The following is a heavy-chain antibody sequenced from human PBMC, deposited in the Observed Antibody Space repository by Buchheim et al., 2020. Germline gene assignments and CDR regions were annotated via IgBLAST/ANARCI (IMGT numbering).Heavy chain of an antibody. J-gene: IGHJ4*02. CDR2: ISSSSSLI. V-gene: IGHV3-48*03. Sequence: EVQLVESGGGLVQPGGSLRLSCAASGFPFSSYEMNWVRQAPGRGLEWVAYISSSSSLIYYPDSVKGRFTISRDNAKNSLYLQMNSLRAGDTAVYYCARRRGDHTHYYFDYWGQGTL. CDR1: GFPFSSYE. CDR3: ARRRGDHTHYYFDY. D-gene: IGHD5-24*01.